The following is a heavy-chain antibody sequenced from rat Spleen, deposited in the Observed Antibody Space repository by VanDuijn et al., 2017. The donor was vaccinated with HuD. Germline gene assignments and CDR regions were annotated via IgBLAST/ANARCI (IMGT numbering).Heavy chain of an antibody. CDR2: ISYDGSRT. CDR1: GFTFSDYN. J-gene: IGHJ2*01. CDR3: ARQWDY. V-gene: IGHV5-7*01. Sequence: EVQLVESGGGLVQPGRSLKLSCAASGFTFSDYNMAWVRQAPKKGLEWVATISYDGSRTNYRDSVKGRFTISRDNAKSTLYLQLDSLRSEDTATYYCARQWDYWGQGVMVTVSS.